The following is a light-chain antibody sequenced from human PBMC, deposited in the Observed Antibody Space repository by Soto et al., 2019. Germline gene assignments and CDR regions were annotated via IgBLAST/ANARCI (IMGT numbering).Light chain of an antibody. V-gene: IGKV3-20*01. CDR1: QTVRNNY. J-gene: IGKJ1*01. Sequence: EFVLTQSPGTLSLYPWEIATLSCRASQTVRNNYLAWYQQKPGQAPRLLIYDASSRATGIPDRFSGSGSGTDFTLTISRLEPEDFAVYYCQQYGSSPRTLGQGTKVDIK. CDR3: QQYGSSPRT. CDR2: DAS.